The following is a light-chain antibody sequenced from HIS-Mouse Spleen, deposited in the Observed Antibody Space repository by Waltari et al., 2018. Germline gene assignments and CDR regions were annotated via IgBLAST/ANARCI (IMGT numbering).Light chain of an antibody. CDR1: ALPKKY. CDR2: EDS. Sequence: SYELTQPPSVSVSPGQTARITCSGDALPKKYAYWYQQKSGQAPVLVIYEDSKRPSGIPERFSGSSSGKMATLTISGAQVEDEADYYCYSTDSSGNHRVFGGGIKLTVL. V-gene: IGLV3-10*01. CDR3: YSTDSSGNHRV. J-gene: IGLJ2*01.